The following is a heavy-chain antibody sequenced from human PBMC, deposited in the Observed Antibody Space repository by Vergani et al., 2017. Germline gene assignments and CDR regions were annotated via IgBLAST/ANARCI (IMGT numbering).Heavy chain of an antibody. Sequence: QVQLQESGPGLVKPSETLSLTCTVSGGSISSYYWSWIRQPAGKGLEWIGRIYTSGSTNYNPFLKSRVTMSVDTSKNQFSLKLSSVTAADTAVYYCARLKAARTSYYYYYMDVWGKGTTVTVSS. V-gene: IGHV4-4*07. J-gene: IGHJ6*03. CDR2: IYTSGST. D-gene: IGHD6-6*01. CDR3: ARLKAARTSYYYYYMDV. CDR1: GGSISSYY.